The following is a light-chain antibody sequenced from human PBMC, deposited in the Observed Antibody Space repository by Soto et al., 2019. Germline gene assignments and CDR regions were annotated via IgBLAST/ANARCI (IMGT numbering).Light chain of an antibody. CDR2: KAS. Sequence: DIQMTQSPSTLSASVGDRVTITCRASQSISSWLAWYQQKPGKAPKLLIYKASSLESGVPSRFSGSGSGTGFTLNISSLQPDDFATYYCQQYNSYSITFGQGTRLEIK. J-gene: IGKJ5*01. CDR1: QSISSW. CDR3: QQYNSYSIT. V-gene: IGKV1-5*03.